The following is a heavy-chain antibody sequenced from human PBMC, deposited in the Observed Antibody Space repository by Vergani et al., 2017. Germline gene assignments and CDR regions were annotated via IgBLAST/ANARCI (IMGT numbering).Heavy chain of an antibody. CDR3: ARGVLPDAFDI. J-gene: IGHJ3*02. Sequence: QVQLQQWGGGLLKPSETLSLTCSVSGYSISRGYFWGWFRQPPGKGLEWIGNIFHTGLTYRNPSLRSRVAISVDTSRNQFSLKLRSVTAADTAAYFCARGVLPDAFDIWGQGTLVTVSS. D-gene: IGHD1-1*01. V-gene: IGHV4-38-2*02. CDR1: GYSISRGYF. CDR2: IFHTGLT.